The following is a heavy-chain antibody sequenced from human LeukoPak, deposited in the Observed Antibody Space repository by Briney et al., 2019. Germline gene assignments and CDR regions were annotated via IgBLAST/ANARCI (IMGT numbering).Heavy chain of an antibody. CDR1: GGSVSSYY. V-gene: IGHV4-59*02. J-gene: IGHJ4*02. Sequence: SETLSLTCTVSGGSVSSYYWNWIRQPPGKGLEWIGYIHYSGSTNYNPSLKSRVTISVDTSKNQFSLKLNSVTAADTAVYYCARWDSGSYFLDYWGQGTLVTDSS. CDR2: IHYSGST. CDR3: ARWDSGSYFLDY. D-gene: IGHD1-26*01.